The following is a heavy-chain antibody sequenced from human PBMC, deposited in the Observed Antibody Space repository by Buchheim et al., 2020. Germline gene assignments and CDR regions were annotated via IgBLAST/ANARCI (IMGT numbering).Heavy chain of an antibody. CDR3: AREKVSRQNWFDP. V-gene: IGHV4-34*01. CDR1: GGSFSGYY. CDR2: INHSGST. D-gene: IGHD1-14*01. J-gene: IGHJ5*02. Sequence: QVQLQQWGAGLLKPSETLSLTCAVYGGSFSGYYWSWIRQPPGKGLEWIGEINHSGSTNYNPSLKSRVTISVDTSKNQFYLTLSSVTAADTAVYYCAREKVSRQNWFDPWGQGTL.